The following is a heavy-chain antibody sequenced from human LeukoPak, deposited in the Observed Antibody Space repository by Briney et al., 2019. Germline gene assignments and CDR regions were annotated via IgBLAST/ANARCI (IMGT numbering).Heavy chain of an antibody. CDR3: ARDSGYSGYDGYYYGMDV. J-gene: IGHJ6*02. CDR1: GGSISSYY. Sequence: SETLSLTCTVSGGSISSYYWSWIRQPAGKGLEWIGYIYYSGSTNYNPSLKSRVTISVDTSKNQFSLKLSSVTAADTAVYYCARDSGYSGYDGYYYGMDVWGQGTTVTVSS. D-gene: IGHD5-12*01. CDR2: IYYSGST. V-gene: IGHV4-59*01.